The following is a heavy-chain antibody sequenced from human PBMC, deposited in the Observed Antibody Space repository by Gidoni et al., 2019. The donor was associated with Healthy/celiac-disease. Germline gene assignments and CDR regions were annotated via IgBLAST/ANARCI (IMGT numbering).Heavy chain of an antibody. D-gene: IGHD2-2*02. V-gene: IGHV4-39*05. Sequence: QLQLQESGPGLVKPSETPFPHCTVPGCPIRHCYYYWGWVRQPPGKGREWIGSSNYTWSSYYNPSLKRRVAISVDKSKKQLCLKLSSVTAAEKAVYYCAGSAYIIVVPAATPCDYWGQGTLVTVSS. CDR3: AGSAYIIVVPAATPCDY. J-gene: IGHJ4*02. CDR1: GCPIRHCYYY. CDR2: SNYTWSS.